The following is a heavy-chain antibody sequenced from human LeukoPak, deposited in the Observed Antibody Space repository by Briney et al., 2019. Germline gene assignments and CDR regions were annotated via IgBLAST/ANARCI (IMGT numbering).Heavy chain of an antibody. CDR1: GFTFDDYG. V-gene: IGHV3-20*04. Sequence: GGSLRLSCAASGFTFDDYGMSWVRLIPGKGLEWLSGINWNGGSTGYADSVKGRFTISRDNSKNTLYLQMNSLRAEDTAVYYCARGLAFDYWGQGTLVTVSS. CDR2: INWNGGST. J-gene: IGHJ4*02. CDR3: ARGLAFDY.